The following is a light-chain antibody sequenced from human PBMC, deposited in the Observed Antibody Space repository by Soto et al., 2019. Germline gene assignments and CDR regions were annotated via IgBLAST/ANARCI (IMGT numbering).Light chain of an antibody. CDR3: ATWNDGVFV. CDR1: TSNIGRST. CDR2: GNT. V-gene: IGLV1-44*01. Sequence: QSVLTQPPSASGTPGQRVTISCSGNTSNIGRSTVTWYQQFPGAAPKLLIYGNTQRPLGVPVRFSGSKSDTSASLAISGLQSADEADYYCATWNDGVFVFGIGTKVTVL. J-gene: IGLJ1*01.